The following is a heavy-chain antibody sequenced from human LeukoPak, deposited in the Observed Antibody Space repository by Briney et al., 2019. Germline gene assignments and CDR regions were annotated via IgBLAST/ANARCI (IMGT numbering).Heavy chain of an antibody. Sequence: SETLSLTCAVYGGSFSGYYWSWIRQPPGKGLEWIGEINHSGSTNYNSSLKSRVTISVDTSKNQFSLKLSPVTAADTAVYYCARGIWFGEGYYFDYWGQGTLVTVSS. D-gene: IGHD3-10*01. V-gene: IGHV4-34*01. CDR1: GGSFSGYY. CDR2: INHSGST. CDR3: ARGIWFGEGYYFDY. J-gene: IGHJ4*02.